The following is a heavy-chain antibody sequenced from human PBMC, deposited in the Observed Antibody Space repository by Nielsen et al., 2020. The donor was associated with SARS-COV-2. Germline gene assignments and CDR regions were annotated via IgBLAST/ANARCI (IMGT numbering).Heavy chain of an antibody. CDR2: MSSSGGST. CDR1: GFAFSKYA. V-gene: IGHV3-23*01. Sequence: GGSLRLSCAVSGFAFSKYAMSWVRQAPGKGLEWVSSMSSSGGSTDYAESVKGRFTISRDISKNTLYLQMISLRVEDTAVYYCAKEISYGYWYYGMDVWGQGTTVTVSS. D-gene: IGHD5-18*01. CDR3: AKEISYGYWYYGMDV. J-gene: IGHJ6*02.